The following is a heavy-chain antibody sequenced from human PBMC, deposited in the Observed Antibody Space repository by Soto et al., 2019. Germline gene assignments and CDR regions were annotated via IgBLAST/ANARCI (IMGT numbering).Heavy chain of an antibody. CDR3: ARVIKEGFLERLSPPGAFDI. V-gene: IGHV4-34*01. D-gene: IGHD3-3*01. CDR2: INHSGST. Sequence: SETLSLTCAVYGGSFSGYYWSWIRQPPGKGLEWIGEINHSGSTNYNPSLKSRVTISVDTSKNQFSLKLSSVTAADTAVYYCARVIKEGFLERLSPPGAFDIWGQGTMVTVSS. J-gene: IGHJ3*02. CDR1: GGSFSGYY.